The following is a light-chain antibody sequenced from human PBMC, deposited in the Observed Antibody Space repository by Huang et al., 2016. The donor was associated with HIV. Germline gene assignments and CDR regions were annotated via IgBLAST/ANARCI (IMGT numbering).Light chain of an antibody. CDR1: RSLLFASNSKNF. V-gene: IGKV4-1*01. Sequence: DILLTQSPDSLAVSLGERATLTCRSSRSLLFASNSKNFLVWYQQKPVQSPKLLMYRASVRESGVPERFTGSGSGTEFTLTIASLQAEDVAVYYCQQFYNMPYTFGRGTRLEI. J-gene: IGKJ2*01. CDR3: QQFYNMPYT. CDR2: RAS.